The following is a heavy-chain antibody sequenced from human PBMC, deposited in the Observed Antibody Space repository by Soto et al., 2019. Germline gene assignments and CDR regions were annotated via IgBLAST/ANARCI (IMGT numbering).Heavy chain of an antibody. CDR3: ARASSGPHFFDP. CDR2: IYHSGSS. J-gene: IGHJ5*02. CDR1: GGSLSGGDYY. Sequence: SETMSLTCTVSGGSLSGGDYYWTWIHPPPGKGLEWIGYIYHSGSSYYNPSLKSRVSISVDTSKNQFSLQLTSVTAADSAVYYCARASSGPHFFDPWGQGTLVTVSS. D-gene: IGHD3-22*01. V-gene: IGHV4-30-4*01.